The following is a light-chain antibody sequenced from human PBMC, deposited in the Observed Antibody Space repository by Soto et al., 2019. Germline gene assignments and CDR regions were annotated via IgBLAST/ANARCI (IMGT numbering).Light chain of an antibody. CDR3: QQGYNTPFT. V-gene: IGKV1-39*01. J-gene: IGKJ2*01. CDR1: QSISSY. CDR2: AAS. Sequence: DIPMTQSPSSLSASVGDRVTITCRASQSISSYLNWYQQKPGKAPQLLIYAASSLQSGVPSRFSGSGSGTDFTLTISSLQPEDFATYYCQQGYNTPFTFGQGTKLEIK.